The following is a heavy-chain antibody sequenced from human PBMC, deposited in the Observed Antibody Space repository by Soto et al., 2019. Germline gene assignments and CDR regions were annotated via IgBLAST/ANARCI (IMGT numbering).Heavy chain of an antibody. CDR3: ARVRGGQGGFDY. CDR2: INAGNGNT. Sequence: ASVKVSCKASGYTFTSYAMHWVRQAPGQRLEWMGWINAGNGNTKYSQKFQGRVTITRDTSASTAYMELSSLRAEDTAVYYCARVRGGQGGFDYWGQGTLVTVSS. J-gene: IGHJ4*02. D-gene: IGHD3-10*01. V-gene: IGHV1-3*01. CDR1: GYTFTSYA.